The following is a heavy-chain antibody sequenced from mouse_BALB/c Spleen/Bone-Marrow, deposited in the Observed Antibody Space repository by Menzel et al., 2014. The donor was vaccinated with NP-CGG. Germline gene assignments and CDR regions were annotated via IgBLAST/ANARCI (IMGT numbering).Heavy chain of an antibody. CDR2: INPYNDGT. J-gene: IGHJ3*01. Sequence: VQLQQFGPELVKPGASVKMSCKASGYTFTSYVMHWVKQKPGQGLEWIGYINPYNDGTKYNEKFKGKATLTSDKSSSTAYMELCSLTSEDSAVYYCARPYYYGSSGDSWFAYWGQGTLVTVSA. V-gene: IGHV1-14*01. CDR3: ARPYYYGSSGDSWFAY. CDR1: GYTFTSYV. D-gene: IGHD1-1*01.